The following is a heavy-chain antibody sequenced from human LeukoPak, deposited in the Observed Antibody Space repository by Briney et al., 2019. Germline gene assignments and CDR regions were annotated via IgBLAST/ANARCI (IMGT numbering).Heavy chain of an antibody. V-gene: IGHV4-30-4*01. CDR2: IYYSGST. CDR3: ARETVTMVRGVRTLYYFDY. J-gene: IGHJ4*02. CDR1: GGSISSGDYY. Sequence: SETLSLTCTVSGGSISSGDYYWSWIRQPPGKGLEWIGYIYYSGSTYYNPSLKSRVTISVDTSKNQFSLKLSSVTAADTAVYYCARETVTMVRGVRTLYYFDYRGQGNLVTVSS. D-gene: IGHD3-10*01.